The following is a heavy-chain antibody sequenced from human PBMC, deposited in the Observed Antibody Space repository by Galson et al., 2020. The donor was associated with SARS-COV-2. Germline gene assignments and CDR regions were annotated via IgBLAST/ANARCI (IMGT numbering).Heavy chain of an antibody. CDR3: ARGREPDCSRTNCPRLNWFDP. D-gene: IGHD2-2*01. V-gene: IGHV4-31*03. CDR2: IYYSGST. J-gene: IGHJ5*02. CDR1: GDSINSGGYY. Sequence: SETLSLTCTISGDSINSGGYYWTWIRQHPGKGLEWIGDIYYSGSTSYNPSLKSRVTISLDTSKTEFSLRLSSVTAADTAVYYCARGREPDCSRTNCPRLNWFDPWGQGTLVTVSA.